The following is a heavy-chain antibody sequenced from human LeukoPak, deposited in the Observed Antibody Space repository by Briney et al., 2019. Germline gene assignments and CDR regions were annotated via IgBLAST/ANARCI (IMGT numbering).Heavy chain of an antibody. CDR2: INYSGST. Sequence: SETLSLTCAVYGGSFSGYYWSWIRQPPGKGLEWIGEINYSGSTNYNPSLKSRVTISVDTSKNQFSLKLSSVTAADTAVYYCARAHYDYVWGSYPNAFDIWGQGTMVTVSS. V-gene: IGHV4-34*01. D-gene: IGHD3-16*02. CDR3: ARAHYDYVWGSYPNAFDI. CDR1: GGSFSGYY. J-gene: IGHJ3*02.